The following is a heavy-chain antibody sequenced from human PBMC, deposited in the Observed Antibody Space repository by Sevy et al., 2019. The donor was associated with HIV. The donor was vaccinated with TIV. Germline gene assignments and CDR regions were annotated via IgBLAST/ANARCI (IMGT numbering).Heavy chain of an antibody. CDR1: GYTFTNHG. J-gene: IGHJ4*02. CDR2: ISAYSGNT. Sequence: ASVKVSCKASGYTFTNHGISWVRQAPGQGLEWMGWISAYSGNTNYAQNLQDRVTMTTDTFASTAYMEVRSLRTDDTAVYFCARSSPLGPLSSFDYWGQGTQVTVSS. CDR3: ARSSPLGPLSSFDY. V-gene: IGHV1-18*01. D-gene: IGHD3-16*02.